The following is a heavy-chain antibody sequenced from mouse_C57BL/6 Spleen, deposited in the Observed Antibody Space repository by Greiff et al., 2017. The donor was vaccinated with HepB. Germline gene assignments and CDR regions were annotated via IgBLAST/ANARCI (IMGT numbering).Heavy chain of an antibody. J-gene: IGHJ3*01. CDR3: ARCPITGTTWFAY. CDR1: GYTFTSYW. D-gene: IGHD4-1*01. Sequence: QVQLQQPGTELVKPGASVKLSCKASGYTFTSYWMHWVKQRPGQGLEWIGNINPSNGGTNYNEKFKSKATLTVDKSSSTAYMQLSSLTSEDSAVYDCARCPITGTTWFAYWGQGTLVTVSA. V-gene: IGHV1-53*01. CDR2: INPSNGGT.